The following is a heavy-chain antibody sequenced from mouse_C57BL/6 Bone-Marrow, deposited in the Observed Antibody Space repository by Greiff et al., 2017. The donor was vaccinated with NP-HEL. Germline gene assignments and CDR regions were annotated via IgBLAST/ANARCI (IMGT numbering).Heavy chain of an antibody. CDR1: GFTFSDYY. CDR2: INYDGSST. CDR3: ARYGKGYFDV. J-gene: IGHJ1*03. V-gene: IGHV5-16*01. D-gene: IGHD2-10*02. Sequence: EVQLVESEGGLVQPGSSMKLSCTASGFTFSDYYMAWVRQVPEKGLEWVANINYDGSSTYYLDSLKSRFIISRDNAKNILYLQMSSLKSEDTATYYCARYGKGYFDVWGTGTTVTVSS.